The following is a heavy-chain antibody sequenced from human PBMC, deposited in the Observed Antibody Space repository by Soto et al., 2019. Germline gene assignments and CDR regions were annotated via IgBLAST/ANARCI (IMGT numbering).Heavy chain of an antibody. CDR2: IWYDGSNK. D-gene: IGHD1-7*01. CDR1: GFTFSSYG. CDR3: ARENDKLELPSGAFDI. J-gene: IGHJ3*02. V-gene: IGHV3-33*01. Sequence: QVQLVESGGGVVQPGRSLRLSCAASGFTFSSYGMHWVRQAPGKGLEWVAVIWYDGSNKYYADSVKGRFTISRDNSKNTRYLQMNSLRAEDTAVYYCARENDKLELPSGAFDIWGQGTMVTVSS.